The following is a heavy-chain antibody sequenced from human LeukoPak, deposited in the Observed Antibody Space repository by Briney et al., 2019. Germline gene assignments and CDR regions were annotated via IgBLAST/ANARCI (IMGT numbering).Heavy chain of an antibody. CDR3: ARDHHASGSYPNP. CDR1: GFTFSSYA. Sequence: GGSLRLSCAASGFTFSSYAMSWVRQAPGKGLEWVSVIYSDYSTNYADSVKGRFTISRDNSKNTLYLQMNSLRAEDTAVYYCARDHHASGSYPNPWGQGTLVTVSS. V-gene: IGHV3-66*01. D-gene: IGHD3-10*01. CDR2: IYSDYST. J-gene: IGHJ5*02.